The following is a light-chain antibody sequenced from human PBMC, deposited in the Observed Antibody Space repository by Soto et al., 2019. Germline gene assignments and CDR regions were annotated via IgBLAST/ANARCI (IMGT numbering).Light chain of an antibody. CDR1: QSVSSY. J-gene: IGKJ5*01. CDR2: DAS. CDR3: QQRSNWPIT. V-gene: IGKV3-11*01. Sequence: EIVLTQSPATLSLSPCERATLSCGASQSVSSYLTWYQQKPGQAPRLLIYDASNRATGIPARFSGSGSGTDFTLTISSLEPEDFAVYYCQQRSNWPITFGQGTRLEIK.